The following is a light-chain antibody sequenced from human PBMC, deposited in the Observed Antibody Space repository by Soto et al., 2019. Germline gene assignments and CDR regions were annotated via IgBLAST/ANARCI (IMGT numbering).Light chain of an antibody. CDR2: AAI. J-gene: IGKJ5*01. CDR1: QSIRKF. V-gene: IGKV1-39*01. Sequence: DIQRTQSPSSLSASVGDGVNVTCRSSQSIRKFLNWYQQRPGNAPNLLIYAAINMHGWCPSRFSGNGSETDFNITISSVHPEDFATYYCQQSSRTHPITFGQGTRLEIK. CDR3: QQSSRTHPIT.